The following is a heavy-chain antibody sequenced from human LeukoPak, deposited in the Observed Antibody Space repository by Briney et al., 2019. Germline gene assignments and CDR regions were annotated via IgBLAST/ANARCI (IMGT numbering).Heavy chain of an antibody. CDR2: ISAYNGNT. V-gene: IGHV1-18*04. J-gene: IGHJ4*02. CDR3: ARDRDLYYYGSGSYFDY. D-gene: IGHD3-10*01. CDR1: GYTFTSYG. Sequence: ASVKVSCKASGYTFTSYGISWVRQAPGQGLEWMGWISAYNGNTNYAQKLQGRVTMTTDTSTSTAYMELRSLRSDDTAVYYCARDRDLYYYGSGSYFDYWGQGTLVTVSS.